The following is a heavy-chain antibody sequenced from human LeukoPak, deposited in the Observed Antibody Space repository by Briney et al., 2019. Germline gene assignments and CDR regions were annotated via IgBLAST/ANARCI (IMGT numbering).Heavy chain of an antibody. D-gene: IGHD6-13*01. Sequence: GESLKISCKGSGYSFPTYWIGWVRQMPGKGLEWMGVIYPGDSNVRYSPSFQGQVTISAGKSISTAYLQWSSLKASDTAMYYCARSDSSPFHFDFWGQGTLVTVSS. V-gene: IGHV5-51*01. CDR2: IYPGDSNV. J-gene: IGHJ4*02. CDR3: ARSDSSPFHFDF. CDR1: GYSFPTYW.